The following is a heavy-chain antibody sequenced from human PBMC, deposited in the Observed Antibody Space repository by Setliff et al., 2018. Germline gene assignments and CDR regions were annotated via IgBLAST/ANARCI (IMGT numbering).Heavy chain of an antibody. V-gene: IGHV3-11*01. CDR1: GFTFGDYY. J-gene: IGHJ4*02. Sequence: PGGSLRLSCSASGFTFGDYYMSWIRQAPGKGLEWVSYISRGGNTIYYADSVKGRFTISRDNPKNTLFLQMNSLRAEDTAVYYCAKDRYCGGGSCLKDFEYWGQGTLVTVSS. CDR2: ISRGGNTI. D-gene: IGHD2-15*01. CDR3: AKDRYCGGGSCLKDFEY.